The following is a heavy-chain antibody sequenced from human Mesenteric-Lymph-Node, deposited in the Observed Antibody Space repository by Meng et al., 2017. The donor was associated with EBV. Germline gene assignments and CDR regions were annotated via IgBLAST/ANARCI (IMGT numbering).Heavy chain of an antibody. CDR2: IIPMFGTP. J-gene: IGHJ4*02. CDR3: AGGREETSTPDFDY. CDR1: GDTFSTHA. Sequence: QVQPVQAGGEGKNAGSSVKVSCKASGDTFSTHAINWVRQAPGQGLEWMGGIIPMFGTPTYSQKFQARVTITAHESPTTAYMELSSLRFEDTAVYYCAGGREETSTPDFDYWGQGTLVTVSS. D-gene: IGHD3-16*01. V-gene: IGHV1-69*01.